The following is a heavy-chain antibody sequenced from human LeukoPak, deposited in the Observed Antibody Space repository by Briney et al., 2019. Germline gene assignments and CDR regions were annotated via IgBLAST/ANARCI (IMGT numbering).Heavy chain of an antibody. CDR2: IYHSGST. J-gene: IGHJ4*02. Sequence: SETLSLTCAVSGGSISSGGYSWSWIRQPPGKGLEWIGYIYHSGSTNYNPSLKSRVTISVDTSKNQFSLKLSSVTAADTAVYYCARAPLWTIAARPFDYWGQGTLVTVSS. D-gene: IGHD6-6*01. CDR1: GGSISSGGYS. CDR3: ARAPLWTIAARPFDY. V-gene: IGHV4-30-2*01.